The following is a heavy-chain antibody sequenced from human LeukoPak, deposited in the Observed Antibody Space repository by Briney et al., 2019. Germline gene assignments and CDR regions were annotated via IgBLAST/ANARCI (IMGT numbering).Heavy chain of an antibody. Sequence: ASVKVSCKASGYTFTTYAMNWVRQAPGQGLEWMGWINTNTGNPTYAQGFTGRFVFSLDTSVSTAYLQISSLKAEDTAVYYCARDQHLWWSRSSAFDIWGQGTMVTVSS. CDR3: ARDQHLWWSRSSAFDI. D-gene: IGHD2-21*01. J-gene: IGHJ3*02. V-gene: IGHV7-4-1*02. CDR1: GYTFTTYA. CDR2: INTNTGNP.